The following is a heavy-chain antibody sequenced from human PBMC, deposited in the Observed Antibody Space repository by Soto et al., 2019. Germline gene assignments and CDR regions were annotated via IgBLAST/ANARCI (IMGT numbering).Heavy chain of an antibody. CDR3: ARDREYCSGDNCYETGSDY. CDR2: ISRSSSAI. D-gene: IGHD2-15*01. CDR1: GFSFSSYT. Sequence: EVHLVESGGGLVQPVGSLRLSCAASGFSFSSYTMNWVRQAPGKGLEWVSSISRSSSAIYYGDSVKGRFTISRDNAKASLYMQMNSLRVEDTAVYYCARDREYCSGDNCYETGSDYWGQGTLITVSS. V-gene: IGHV3-48*01. J-gene: IGHJ4*02.